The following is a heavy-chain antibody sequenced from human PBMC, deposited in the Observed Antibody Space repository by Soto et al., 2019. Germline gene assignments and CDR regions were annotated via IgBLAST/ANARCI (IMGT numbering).Heavy chain of an antibody. CDR2: IYYSGST. Sequence: SETLSLTCTVSGGSISSYYWSWIRQPPGKGLEWIGYIYYSGSTNYNPSLKSRVTISVDTSKNQFSLRLSSVTAADTAVYYCARAQTTVTTVYYFDYWGQGTLVTVSS. V-gene: IGHV4-59*01. CDR3: ARAQTTVTTVYYFDY. CDR1: GGSISSYY. J-gene: IGHJ4*02. D-gene: IGHD4-17*01.